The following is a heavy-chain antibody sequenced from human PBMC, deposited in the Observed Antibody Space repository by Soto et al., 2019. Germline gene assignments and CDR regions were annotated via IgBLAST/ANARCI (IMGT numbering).Heavy chain of an antibody. J-gene: IGHJ5*02. CDR3: TRDQGGSYDSWFDP. CDR1: FTFSMYS. CDR2: ISSGGVYI. D-gene: IGHD1-26*01. Sequence: EVQIVESGGGLVQPGGSLRLSCNFTFSMYSMDWVRQAPGKGLEWVASISSGGVYIKYADLVKGRFTISRDNAKNSVSLQMNSLRVDDTALYFCTRDQGGSYDSWFDPWGQGTLVTVSS. V-gene: IGHV3-21*02.